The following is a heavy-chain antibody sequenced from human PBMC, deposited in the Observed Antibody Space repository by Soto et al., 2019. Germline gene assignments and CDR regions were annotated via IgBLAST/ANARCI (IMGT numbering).Heavy chain of an antibody. CDR1: GYSFTSYW. CDR2: IYPGDSDT. J-gene: IGHJ6*02. CDR3: ARILARGAWYYYGMDV. D-gene: IGHD3-10*01. Sequence: PGESLKISCKGSGYSFTSYWIGWVRQMPGKGLEWMGIIYPGDSDTRYSPSFQGQVTISADKSISTAYLQWSSLKASDTAMFYCARILARGAWYYYGMDVWGQGTTVTVSS. V-gene: IGHV5-51*01.